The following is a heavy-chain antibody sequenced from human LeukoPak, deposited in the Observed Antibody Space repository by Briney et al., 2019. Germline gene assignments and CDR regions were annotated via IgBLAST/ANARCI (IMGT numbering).Heavy chain of an antibody. CDR2: ISGSGGST. CDR1: GFTFSSYA. Sequence: GGSLRLSCAASGFTFSSYAMSWVRQAPGKGLEWVSAISGSGGSTYYADSVKGRFTISRDNSKNTLYLQMNSLRAEDTATYYCAKDLLTDMVRGVIPQDYWGQGALVTVSS. J-gene: IGHJ4*02. D-gene: IGHD3-10*01. V-gene: IGHV3-23*01. CDR3: AKDLLTDMVRGVIPQDY.